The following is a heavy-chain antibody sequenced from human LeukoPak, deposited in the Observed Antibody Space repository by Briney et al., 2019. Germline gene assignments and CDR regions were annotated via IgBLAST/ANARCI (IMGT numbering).Heavy chain of an antibody. CDR2: ISSSGSTI. CDR3: ARFSYGYADWYFDL. J-gene: IGHJ2*01. Sequence: GGSLRLSCAASGFTFSDYYMSWIRQAPGKGLEWVSYISSSGSTIYYADSVKGRFTISRDNAKNSLYLQMNSLRAEDTAVYYCARFSYGYADWYFDLWGRGTLVTVSS. V-gene: IGHV3-11*01. CDR1: GFTFSDYY. D-gene: IGHD5-18*01.